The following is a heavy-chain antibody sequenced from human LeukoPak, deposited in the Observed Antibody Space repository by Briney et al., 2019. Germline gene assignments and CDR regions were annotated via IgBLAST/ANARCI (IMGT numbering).Heavy chain of an antibody. CDR2: INPSGGST. CDR1: GYTFTSYY. D-gene: IGHD3-9*01. V-gene: IGHV1-46*01. Sequence: ASVKVSCKASGYTFTSYYMRWVRQAPGQGLEWMGIINPSGGSTSYAQKFQGRVTMTRDTSTSTVYMELSSLRSEDTAVYYCARDGLTYYDILTGYLNWFDPWGQGTLVTVSS. J-gene: IGHJ5*02. CDR3: ARDGLTYYDILTGYLNWFDP.